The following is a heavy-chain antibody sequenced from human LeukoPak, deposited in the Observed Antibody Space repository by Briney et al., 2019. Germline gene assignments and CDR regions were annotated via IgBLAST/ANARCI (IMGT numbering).Heavy chain of an antibody. CDR2: FNPEDVET. V-gene: IGHV1-24*01. CDR3: ATEIVGYGDVHYFDS. Sequence: ASVKVSCKVSGYTLTEISMHWVRQAPGQGLEWKGGFNPEDVETIYARSFQGRLTVTEDTSTDTAYMDLSGLRAEDTDMYYCATEIVGYGDVHYFDSWGQGTLVTVSS. D-gene: IGHD4-17*01. J-gene: IGHJ4*02. CDR1: GYTLTEIS.